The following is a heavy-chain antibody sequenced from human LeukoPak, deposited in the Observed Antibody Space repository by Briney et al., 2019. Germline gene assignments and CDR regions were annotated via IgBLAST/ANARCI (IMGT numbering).Heavy chain of an antibody. Sequence: SETLSLTCTVSGGSVSSGSYYWSWIRQPPGKGLEWIGYIYYSGSTNYNPSLKSRVTISVDTSKNQFSLKLSSVTAADTAVYYCARDRYSSGCADYWGQGTLVTVSS. J-gene: IGHJ4*02. V-gene: IGHV4-61*01. D-gene: IGHD6-19*01. CDR2: IYYSGST. CDR1: GGSVSSGSYY. CDR3: ARDRYSSGCADY.